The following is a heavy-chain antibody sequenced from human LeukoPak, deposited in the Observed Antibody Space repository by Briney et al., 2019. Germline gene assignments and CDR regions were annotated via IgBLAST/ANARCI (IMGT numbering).Heavy chain of an antibody. Sequence: PGGSLRLSCAASGFTLSSFAMNWVRQAPGKGLEWVSAISGNGYAYYADSVKGRFTISRDNSKNTLYLQMNSLRAEDTAVYYCAGRSGGSCYNYWGQGTLVTVSS. D-gene: IGHD2-15*01. CDR3: AGRSGGSCYNY. CDR2: ISGNGYA. V-gene: IGHV3-23*01. J-gene: IGHJ4*02. CDR1: GFTLSSFA.